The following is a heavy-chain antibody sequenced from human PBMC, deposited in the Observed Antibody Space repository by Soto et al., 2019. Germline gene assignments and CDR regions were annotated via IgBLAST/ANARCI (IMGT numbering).Heavy chain of an antibody. J-gene: IGHJ6*02. D-gene: IGHD3-22*01. V-gene: IGHV4-31*03. CDR2: IYYSGST. CDR1: GGSISSGGYY. CDR3: ARDSARPYYYDSSGSWYYGMDV. Sequence: SETLSLTCTVSGGSISSGGYYWSWIRQHPGKGLEWIGYIYYSGSTYYNPPLKSRVTISVDTSKNRFSLKLSSVTAADTAVYYCARDSARPYYYDSSGSWYYGMDVWGQGTTVTVSS.